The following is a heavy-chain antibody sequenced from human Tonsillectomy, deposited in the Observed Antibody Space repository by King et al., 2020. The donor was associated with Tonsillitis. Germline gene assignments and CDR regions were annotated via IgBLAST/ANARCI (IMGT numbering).Heavy chain of an antibody. CDR2: IYYTGST. CDR3: ASATCPTTPCHRPEFFQH. J-gene: IGHJ1*01. Sequence: QLQESGPGLAKPSQTLSLTCIVSGASMSSDGYYWSWIRQHPGKGLEWIGYIYYTGSTFYNPSLKSRVTMSIETSKRRFSLNLSSVTAADTAVYYCASATCPTTPCHRPEFFQHWGRGTLVSVSS. CDR1: GASMSSDGYY. D-gene: IGHD1-14*01. V-gene: IGHV4-31*03.